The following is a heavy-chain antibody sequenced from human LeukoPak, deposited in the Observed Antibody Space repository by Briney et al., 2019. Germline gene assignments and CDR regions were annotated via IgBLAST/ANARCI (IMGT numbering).Heavy chain of an antibody. V-gene: IGHV1-2*02. CDR1: GYTFTSYD. D-gene: IGHD2-15*01. CDR2: MNPNSGGT. CDR3: ARVGGGYYYYGMDV. J-gene: IGHJ6*02. Sequence: ASVKVSCKASGYTFTSYDINWVRQATGQGLEWMGWMNPNSGGTNYAQKFQGRVTMTRDTSISTAYMELSRLRSDDTAVYYCARVGGGYYYYGMDVWGQGTTVTVSS.